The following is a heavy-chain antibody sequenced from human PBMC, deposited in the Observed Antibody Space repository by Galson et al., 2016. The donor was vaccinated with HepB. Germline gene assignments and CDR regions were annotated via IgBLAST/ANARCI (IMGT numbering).Heavy chain of an antibody. Sequence: SLRLSCAASGFTFSDHYMSWIRQAPGKGLEWVSYISSSSSYTDYADSVQGRFTISRDNAENSLYLQMNSLRAEDTVVYYCARDADFGLGDGYNSASFDYWGQGTLVTVSS. V-gene: IGHV3-11*05. CDR3: ARDADFGLGDGYNSASFDY. CDR2: ISSSSSYT. D-gene: IGHD5-24*01. CDR1: GFTFSDHY. J-gene: IGHJ4*02.